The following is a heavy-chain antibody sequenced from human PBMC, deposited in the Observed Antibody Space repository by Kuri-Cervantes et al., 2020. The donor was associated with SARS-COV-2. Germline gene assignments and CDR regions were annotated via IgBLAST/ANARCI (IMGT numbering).Heavy chain of an antibody. CDR2: IKQDGSER. CDR3: AREPHFGDLDF. CDR1: GFTFSSYW. Sequence: GGSLRLSCAASGFTFSSYWMSWVRQAPGKGLEWVANIKQDGSERFYVDSVKGRFTTSRDNSKNTLYLQLGSLRAEDMAVYYCAREPHFGDLDFWGQGTLVTVSS. J-gene: IGHJ4*02. V-gene: IGHV3-7*01. D-gene: IGHD3-10*01.